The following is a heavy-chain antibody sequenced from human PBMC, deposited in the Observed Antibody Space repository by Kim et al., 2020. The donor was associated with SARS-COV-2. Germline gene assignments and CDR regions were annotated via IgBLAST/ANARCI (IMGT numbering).Heavy chain of an antibody. CDR3: ARDNYGKSDLNYYYHGMDV. J-gene: IGHJ6*01. V-gene: IGHV1-18*01. D-gene: IGHD3-10*01. CDR1: GYTFANFG. CDR2: ISPYSGKT. Sequence: ASVKVSCKASGYTFANFGVSWLRQAPGQGPEWMGWISPYSGKTIYSEKFQGRVTLTTDTSTSTAYMELGSLGPNDTAVFYCARDNYGKSDLNYYYHGMDV.